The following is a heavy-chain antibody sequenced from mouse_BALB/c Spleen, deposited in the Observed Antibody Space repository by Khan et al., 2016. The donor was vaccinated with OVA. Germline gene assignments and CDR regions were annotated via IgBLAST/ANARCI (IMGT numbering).Heavy chain of an antibody. Sequence: QVQLQQSGPGLVQPSQSLSITCTVSGFSLNNYSVHWVRQSPGKGLEWLGVIWSAGSTDYNAAFISRLTISKDNSRSQGFFKMNSLQPNDTAIYYCARRGYDYGRGALFAYWGQGTLVTVSA. CDR3: ARRGYDYGRGALFAY. D-gene: IGHD2-4*01. CDR2: IWSAGST. V-gene: IGHV2-2*02. J-gene: IGHJ3*01. CDR1: GFSLNNYS.